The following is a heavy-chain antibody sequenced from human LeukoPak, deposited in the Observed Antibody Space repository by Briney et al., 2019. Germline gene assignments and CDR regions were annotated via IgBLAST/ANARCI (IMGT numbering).Heavy chain of an antibody. CDR1: GYSFTSYN. D-gene: IGHD3-22*01. V-gene: IGHV1-46*01. J-gene: IGHJ4*02. CDR2: INPSGGST. CDR3: ARSYYADSSAFLDY. Sequence: ASVKVSCKASGYSFTSYNMHLVRQAPGPGLEWMGIINPSGGSTSYEQKFQGRVTMTRDTSTSTIYMEPSSLRSEDPAVYFRARSYYADSSAFLDYWGQGTLVTVSS.